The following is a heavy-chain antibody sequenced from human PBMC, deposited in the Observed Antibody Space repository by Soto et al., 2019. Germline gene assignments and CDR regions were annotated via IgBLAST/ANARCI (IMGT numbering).Heavy chain of an antibody. V-gene: IGHV3-74*01. Sequence: EVQLVESGGGLVQPGGSLRLSCGASGFTLRRYWMHWVRQAPGKGLVWVSNINSDGSSTNYADSVKGRFTISRDNATNTLYLQMNSLRADDTAVYYCATLFSSGSSLDYWGRGTLVTVSS. CDR2: INSDGSST. D-gene: IGHD3-10*01. CDR3: ATLFSSGSSLDY. CDR1: GFTLRRYW. J-gene: IGHJ4*02.